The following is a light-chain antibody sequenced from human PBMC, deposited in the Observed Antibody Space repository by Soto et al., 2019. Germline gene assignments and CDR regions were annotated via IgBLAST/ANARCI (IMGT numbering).Light chain of an antibody. V-gene: IGLV2-14*01. CDR2: EVT. Sequence: QSALTQPASVSGFPGHSITISCTGSSTDVGGHNYVSWYQQHPGKAPKLVIYEVTSRPSGVSNRFSGSKSGNTASLAISGLQAEDEAEYYCTSYSSSSTLDVLFGGGTKVTVL. J-gene: IGLJ2*01. CDR1: STDVGGHNY. CDR3: TSYSSSSTLDVL.